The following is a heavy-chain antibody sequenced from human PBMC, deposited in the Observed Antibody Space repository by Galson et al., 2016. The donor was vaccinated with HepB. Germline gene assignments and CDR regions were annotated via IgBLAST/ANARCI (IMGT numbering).Heavy chain of an antibody. D-gene: IGHD3-9*01. V-gene: IGHV4-61*02. CDR1: GGSLSGSRDN. CDR2: IDTTGRA. CDR3: VRDVYYDVLTGYYHPNWFDP. Sequence: LTCTVSGGSLSGSRDNWGWIRQPAGGGLEWIGRIDTTGRADYNPSLNSRVTISLDTSKNEFALELRSVTAADTAFYYCVRDVYYDVLTGYYHPNWFDPWGHGTLVTVSS. J-gene: IGHJ5*02.